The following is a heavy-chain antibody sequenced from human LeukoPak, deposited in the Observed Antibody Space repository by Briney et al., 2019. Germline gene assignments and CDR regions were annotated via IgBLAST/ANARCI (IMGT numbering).Heavy chain of an antibody. D-gene: IGHD2-15*01. CDR1: GGTFSSYA. Sequence: SVKDSCKASGGTFSSYAISWVRQAPGQGLERRGRGIPIFGAANYAQKLQGRVMIATDESTSTAYMELSSLRSEATAVYYCASPLGYCSGGSCYSDYWGERTLVSVSS. V-gene: IGHV1-69*05. CDR3: ASPLGYCSGGSCYSDY. CDR2: GIPIFGAA. J-gene: IGHJ4*02.